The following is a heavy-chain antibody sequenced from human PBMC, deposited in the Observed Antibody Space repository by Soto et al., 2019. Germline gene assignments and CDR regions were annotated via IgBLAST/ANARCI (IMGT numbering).Heavy chain of an antibody. V-gene: IGHV4-34*01. CDR1: GGSFSGYY. D-gene: IGHD6-13*01. CDR3: ARGQVAAAASDY. J-gene: IGHJ4*02. CDR2: INHSGST. Sequence: QVQLQQWGAGLLKPSETLSLTCAVYGGSFSGYYWSWIRQPPGKGLEWIGEINHSGSTNYNPSLKSRVTISVDTSKNQFSLKLSSVTAADTAVYYCARGQVAAAASDYWGQGTLVTVSS.